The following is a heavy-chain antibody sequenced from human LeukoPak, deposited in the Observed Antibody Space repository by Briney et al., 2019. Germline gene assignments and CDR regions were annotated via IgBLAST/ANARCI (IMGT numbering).Heavy chain of an antibody. Sequence: SETLSLTCSVSGGTISSYNWSWIRQPPGKGLEWIGYIYYSGSTNYNPSLKSRVTVSLDTSKNQFSLKPSSVTAADTAVYYCARHDSIVGGNWFDPWGQGTLVTVSS. CDR1: GGTISSYN. D-gene: IGHD1-26*01. CDR2: IYYSGST. J-gene: IGHJ5*02. CDR3: ARHDSIVGGNWFDP. V-gene: IGHV4-59*08.